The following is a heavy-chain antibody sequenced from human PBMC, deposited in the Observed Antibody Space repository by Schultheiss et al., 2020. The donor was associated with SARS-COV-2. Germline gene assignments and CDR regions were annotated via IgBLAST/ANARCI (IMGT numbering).Heavy chain of an antibody. CDR3: ARDLKVDYDGVG. Sequence: ASVKVSCKASGGTFSSYAISWVRQAPGQGLEWMGWINPNSGNTGYAQKFQGRVTMTRDTSTSTVYMELSSLRSEDTAVYYCARDLKVDYDGVGWGQGTLVTVSS. J-gene: IGHJ4*02. CDR1: GGTFSSYA. V-gene: IGHV1-8*02. CDR2: INPNSGNT. D-gene: IGHD4-23*01.